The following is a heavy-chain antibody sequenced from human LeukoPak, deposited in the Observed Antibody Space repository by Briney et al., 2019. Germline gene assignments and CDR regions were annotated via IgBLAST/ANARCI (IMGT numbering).Heavy chain of an antibody. D-gene: IGHD6-13*01. CDR1: GYTFTGYY. Sequence: ASVKDSCKASGYTFTGYYMHWVRQAPGQGLEWMGRINPNSGGTNYAQKFQSRVTMTRDTSISTAYMELSRLRSDDTAVYYCARSLSYSSSWSSDYWGQGTLVTVSS. J-gene: IGHJ4*02. V-gene: IGHV1-2*06. CDR3: ARSLSYSSSWSSDY. CDR2: INPNSGGT.